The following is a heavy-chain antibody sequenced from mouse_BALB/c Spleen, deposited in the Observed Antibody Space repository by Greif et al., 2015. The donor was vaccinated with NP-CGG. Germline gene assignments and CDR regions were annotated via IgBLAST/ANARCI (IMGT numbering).Heavy chain of an antibody. J-gene: IGHJ2*01. V-gene: IGHV1-37*01. D-gene: IGHD5-1*01. CDR2: INPYNGDT. CDR3: GRSGSTRSFDY. CDR1: GYSFTGYF. Sequence: VHVKQSGPELVKPGASVKISCKASGYSFTGYFMNWAKQSHGKSLEWIGRINPYNGDTFYNQKFKGKATMTVDKSSSTAHMELLSLTSEDSVVYYCGRSGSTRSFDYWGQGTTLTVSS.